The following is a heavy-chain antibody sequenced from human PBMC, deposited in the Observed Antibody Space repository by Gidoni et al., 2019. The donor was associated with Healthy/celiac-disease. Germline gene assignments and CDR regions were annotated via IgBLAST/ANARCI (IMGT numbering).Heavy chain of an antibody. Sequence: QVQLVESGGGVVQPGRSLRLSCAASGFTFSSYGMHWVRQAPGKGLEWVAVISYDGSNKYYADSGKGRFTISRDNSKNTLYLQMNSLRAEDTAVYYCAKAGLRYFVYGMDVWGQGTTVTVSS. CDR2: ISYDGSNK. D-gene: IGHD3-9*01. CDR1: GFTFSSYG. CDR3: AKAGLRYFVYGMDV. V-gene: IGHV3-30*18. J-gene: IGHJ6*02.